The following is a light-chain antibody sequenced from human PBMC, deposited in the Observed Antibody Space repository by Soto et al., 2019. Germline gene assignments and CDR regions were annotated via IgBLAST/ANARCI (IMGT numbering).Light chain of an antibody. V-gene: IGLV2-8*01. CDR2: EVS. Sequence: QSALTQPPSASGSPGQSITISCTGNSSDDGGYNYVSWYQQHPGKAPKLMIYEVSKRPSGVPDRFSGSKSGNTASLTVSGLQAEDEADYYCSSYAGSNNFFYVFGTGTKLTVL. CDR1: SSDDGGYNY. J-gene: IGLJ1*01. CDR3: SSYAGSNNFFYV.